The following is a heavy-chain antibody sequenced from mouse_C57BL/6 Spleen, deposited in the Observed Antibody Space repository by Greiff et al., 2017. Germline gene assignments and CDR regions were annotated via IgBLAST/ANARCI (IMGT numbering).Heavy chain of an antibody. CDR1: GFTFSSYA. Sequence: EVKLVESGGGLVKPGGSLKLSCAASGFTFSSYAMSWVRQTPEKRLEWVATISDGGSYTYYPDNVKGRFTISRDNAKNNLYLQMSHLKSEDAAMYYCAKESSGWEDYAMDYWGQGTSVTVSS. D-gene: IGHD3-2*02. V-gene: IGHV5-4*01. J-gene: IGHJ4*01. CDR3: AKESSGWEDYAMDY. CDR2: ISDGGSYT.